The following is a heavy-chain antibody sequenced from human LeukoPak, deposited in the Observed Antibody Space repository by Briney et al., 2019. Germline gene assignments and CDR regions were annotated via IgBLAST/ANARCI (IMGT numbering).Heavy chain of an antibody. V-gene: IGHV4-61*02. J-gene: IGHJ4*02. Sequence: SETLSLTCTVSGGSISSGSYYWSWIRQPAGKGLEWIGRIYTSGSTNYNPSLKSRVTMSVDTSKNQFSLKLSSVTAADTAVYYCARAGTPVVRGSEGYFDYWGQGTLVTVSS. CDR1: GGSISSGSYY. D-gene: IGHD1-26*01. CDR3: ARAGTPVVRGSEGYFDY. CDR2: IYTSGST.